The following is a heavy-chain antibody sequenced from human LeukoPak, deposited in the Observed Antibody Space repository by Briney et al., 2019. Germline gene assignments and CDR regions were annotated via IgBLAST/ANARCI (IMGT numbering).Heavy chain of an antibody. CDR3: ARSRRDSWNPIDYYYYMDV. J-gene: IGHJ6*03. CDR1: GGSISSHY. D-gene: IGHD1-1*01. Sequence: SETLSLTCTVSGGSISSHYWSWIRQPPGKGLDWIGYIYYSGSTNYNPSLRSRVTISVDASKNQFSLKLSSVTAADTAVYYCARSRRDSWNPIDYYYYMDVWGKGTTVTVSS. V-gene: IGHV4-59*11. CDR2: IYYSGST.